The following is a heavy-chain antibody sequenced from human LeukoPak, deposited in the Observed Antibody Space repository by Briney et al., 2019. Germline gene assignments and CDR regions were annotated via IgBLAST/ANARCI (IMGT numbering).Heavy chain of an antibody. CDR2: FYHSGST. J-gene: IGHJ6*03. CDR1: GYSISRDYY. D-gene: IGHD3-10*01. Sequence: PSETLSLTCAVSGYSISRDYYWGWIRQPPGNGLEWIGSFYHSGSTYYKPSLKSRVTISVDTSKNQFSLKLSSVTAADTAVYYCARYILGGSGNYSYYYYYYMDVWGKGTTVTVSS. V-gene: IGHV4-38-2*01. CDR3: ARYILGGSGNYSYYYYYYMDV.